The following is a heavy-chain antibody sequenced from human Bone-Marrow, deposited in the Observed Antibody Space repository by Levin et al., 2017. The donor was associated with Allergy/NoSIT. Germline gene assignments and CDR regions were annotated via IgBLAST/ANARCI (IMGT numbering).Heavy chain of an antibody. D-gene: IGHD1-26*01. CDR2: ISYDGSNK. CDR1: GFTFSSYA. J-gene: IGHJ4*02. CDR3: ASLYPRIMGGRLDY. Sequence: GESLKISCAASGFTFSSYAMHWVRQAPGKGLEWVAVISYDGSNKYYADSVKGRFTISRDNSKNTLYLQMNSLRAEDTAVYYCASLYPRIMGGRLDYWGQGTLVTVSS. V-gene: IGHV3-30*04.